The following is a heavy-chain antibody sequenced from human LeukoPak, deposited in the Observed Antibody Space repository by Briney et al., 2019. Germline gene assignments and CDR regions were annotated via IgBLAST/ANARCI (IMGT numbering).Heavy chain of an antibody. CDR2: ISAYNGNT. J-gene: IGHJ6*03. Sequence: ASVKVSCKASGYTFTSYGISWVRQAPGQGLEWMGWISAYNGNTNYAQKLQGRVTMTTDTSTSTAYMELRSLRSDDTAVYYCARVPTYPVERDSSSWHYYYYMDVWGKGTTVTVSS. D-gene: IGHD6-13*01. V-gene: IGHV1-18*01. CDR1: GYTFTSYG. CDR3: ARVPTYPVERDSSSWHYYYYMDV.